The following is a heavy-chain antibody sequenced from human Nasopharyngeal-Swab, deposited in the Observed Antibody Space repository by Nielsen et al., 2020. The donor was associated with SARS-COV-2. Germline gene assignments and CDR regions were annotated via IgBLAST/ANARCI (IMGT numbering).Heavy chain of an antibody. CDR2: ISGSSRSM. Sequence: GESLKISCTASGFSLTTYVMNWVRQAPGKGLEWVSFISGSSRSMYYSDSVKGRFTISRENAKNSLYLQMNSLRAGDTAVYYCARSRYSGYDFPYMDVWGKGTTVTVSS. D-gene: IGHD5-12*01. CDR1: GFSLTTYV. V-gene: IGHV3-21*01. CDR3: ARSRYSGYDFPYMDV. J-gene: IGHJ6*03.